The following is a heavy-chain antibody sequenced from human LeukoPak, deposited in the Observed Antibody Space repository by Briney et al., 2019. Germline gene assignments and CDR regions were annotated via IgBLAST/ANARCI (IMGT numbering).Heavy chain of an antibody. CDR3: SFQRGMDV. J-gene: IGHJ6*02. D-gene: IGHD2/OR15-2a*01. CDR1: GFTFSSYT. V-gene: IGHV3-21*06. CDR2: LSSSSSYM. Sequence: TGGSLRLSCAGSGFTFSSYTMNWVRQAPGKGLEWVSSLSSSSSYMYYADSVKGRFTISRDNAKNSFYLQMNSLRAEDTAVYYCSFQRGMDVWGQGTTVTVSS.